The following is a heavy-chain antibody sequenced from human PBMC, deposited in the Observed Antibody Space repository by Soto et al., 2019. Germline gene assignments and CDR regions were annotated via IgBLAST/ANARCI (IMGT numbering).Heavy chain of an antibody. CDR2: IGWDGSNT. CDR3: AKAQRGRKRPFFGQARPYDPYSAMDI. J-gene: IGHJ6*02. V-gene: IGHV3-43D*04. D-gene: IGHD3-3*01. Sequence: VGSLRLSCAASGFTFDDYAMHWVRQAPGKGLERVSLIGWDGSNTYYADSVKGRFNISRDNSKNSLYLQMNSLRPEDTALYYCAKAQRGRKRPFFGQARPYDPYSAMDIWGQGTTVTVSS. CDR1: GFTFDDYA.